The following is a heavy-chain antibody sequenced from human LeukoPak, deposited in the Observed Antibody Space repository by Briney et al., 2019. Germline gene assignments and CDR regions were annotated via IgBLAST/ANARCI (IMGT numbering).Heavy chain of an antibody. CDR2: IDANAKNT. CDR1: GFTFSNYW. CDR3: LTVVETTIAAFDI. Sequence: GGSLRLSCAASGFTFSNYWLHWVRQAPGKGLVWVSRIDANAKNTSYADSVKGRFTISTDNAKKTLYLQMNSLRVEDTAVYYCLTVVETTIAAFDIWGQGTMVTVSS. V-gene: IGHV3-74*01. J-gene: IGHJ3*02. D-gene: IGHD1-26*01.